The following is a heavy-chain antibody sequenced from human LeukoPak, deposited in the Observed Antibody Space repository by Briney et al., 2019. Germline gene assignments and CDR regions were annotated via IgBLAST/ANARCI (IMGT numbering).Heavy chain of an antibody. J-gene: IGHJ3*02. CDR3: AQVGSWDAFDI. Sequence: EAGPTQVKPTQTLTLTCTFSGFSPSTSGVGVGWIRHPPGKALEWLALIYWDDDKRYSPSLKSTLTITKDTSNTQVVLTMTNMDPVDTATYYCAQVGSWDAFDIWGQGRMVTVSS. CDR1: GFSPSTSGVG. V-gene: IGHV2-5*02. D-gene: IGHD3-10*01. CDR2: IYWDDDK.